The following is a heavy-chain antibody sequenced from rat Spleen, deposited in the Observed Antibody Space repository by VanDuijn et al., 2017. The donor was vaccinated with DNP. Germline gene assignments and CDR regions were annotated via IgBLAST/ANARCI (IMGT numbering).Heavy chain of an antibody. D-gene: IGHD1-4*01. CDR2: INYSGST. J-gene: IGHJ2*01. CDR1: GFSLTTNG. V-gene: IGHV3-1*01. CDR3: ARDLPGYTLY. Sequence: VQLKESGPGLVQPSQTLSLTCTVSGFSLTTNGVSWVRQPPGKGLEWIGHINYSGSTNYNPSLKSRISITRDTSKNQFFLQVNSVTTEDTATYYCARDLPGYTLYWGQGVTVTVSS.